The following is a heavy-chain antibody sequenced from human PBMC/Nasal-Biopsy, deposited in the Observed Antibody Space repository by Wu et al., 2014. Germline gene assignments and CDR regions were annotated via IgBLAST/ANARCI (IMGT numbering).Heavy chain of an antibody. CDR3: ARVEEYCSGGSCYRLLDY. V-gene: IGHV3-48*02. D-gene: IGHD2-15*01. CDR1: GFTFSSYS. J-gene: IGHJ4*02. Sequence: RLSCAASGFTFSSYSMNWVRQAPGKGLEWVSYISSSRNTIHYADSVKGRFTISRDNAKNSLYLQVNSLRDEDTAVYYCARVEEYCSGGSCYRLLDYWGQGTPVTVSS. CDR2: ISSSRNTI.